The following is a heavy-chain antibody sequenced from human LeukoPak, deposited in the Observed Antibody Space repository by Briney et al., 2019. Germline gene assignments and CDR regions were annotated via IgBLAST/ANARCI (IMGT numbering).Heavy chain of an antibody. CDR3: ARRLSAGTQWFDP. V-gene: IGHV4-39*01. D-gene: IGHD6-13*01. CDR2: IYYSGST. J-gene: IGHJ5*02. CDR1: GGSISSSSYY. Sequence: PSETLSLTCTVSGGSISSSSYYWGWIRQPPGKGLEWIGSIYYSGSTYYNPSLKSRVTISVDTSKNQFSLKLSSVTAADTAVYYCARRLSAGTQWFDPWGQGTLVTVSS.